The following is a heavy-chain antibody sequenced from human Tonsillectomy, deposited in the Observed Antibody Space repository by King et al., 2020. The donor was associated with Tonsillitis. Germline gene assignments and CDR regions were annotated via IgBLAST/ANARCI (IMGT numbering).Heavy chain of an antibody. CDR1: GFTFSGHA. CDR3: AKGGVVGYCSTTSCAVFDY. CDR2: ISYDGTYD. J-gene: IGHJ4*02. V-gene: IGHV3-30*18. D-gene: IGHD2-2*01. Sequence: VQLVESGGGVVQPGRSLRLSCAASGFTFSGHAMHWVRQAPGKGLEWVAVISYDGTYDYYADSVKGRLTISRDNSKNTLFLHMNSLRVEETAVYYCAKGGVVGYCSTTSCAVFDYWGQGTLVTVSS.